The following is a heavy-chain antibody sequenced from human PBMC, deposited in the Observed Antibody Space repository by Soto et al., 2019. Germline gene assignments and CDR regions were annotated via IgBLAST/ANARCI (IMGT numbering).Heavy chain of an antibody. J-gene: IGHJ6*02. V-gene: IGHV1-69*13. CDR2: ITPIFGTA. D-gene: IGHD5-18*01. Sequence: SVKVSCKASGGTFNSYAIAWVRQAPGQGLEWMGGITPIFGTAKYAQRFQGRVTLIADESTTTAYMELSSVTAADTAVYYCARYVSYGYYYYYGMDVWGQGTTVTVSS. CDR1: GGTFNSYA. CDR3: ARYVSYGYYYYYGMDV.